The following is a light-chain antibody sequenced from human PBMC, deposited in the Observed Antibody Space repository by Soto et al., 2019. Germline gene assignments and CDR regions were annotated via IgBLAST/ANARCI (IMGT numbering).Light chain of an antibody. V-gene: IGKV3-15*01. CDR2: GAS. CDR1: QSVNSR. Sequence: ETVMTQSPATLSLSPGDRATLSCRASQSVNSRIAWYQQKPGQAHRLLIYGASTRATGIPARFSGSGSGTEFTLTIASLQSEDFAVYYCQQYNDWPRRMFGQGTKVEIK. J-gene: IGKJ1*01. CDR3: QQYNDWPRRM.